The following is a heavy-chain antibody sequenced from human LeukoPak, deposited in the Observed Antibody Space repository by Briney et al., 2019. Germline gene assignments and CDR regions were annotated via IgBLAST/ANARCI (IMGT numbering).Heavy chain of an antibody. CDR2: IIPIFGTA. J-gene: IGHJ4*02. V-gene: IGHV1-69*05. CDR1: GGTFTSYA. D-gene: IGHD3-10*01. CDR3: ARGSGVPHYFDY. Sequence: GASVTVSFTASGGTFTSYAISWVRQAPGQGLEWMGGIIPIFGTANYAQKFQGRVTITTDESTSTAYMELSSLRSEDTAVYYCARGSGVPHYFDYWGQGSLVTVSS.